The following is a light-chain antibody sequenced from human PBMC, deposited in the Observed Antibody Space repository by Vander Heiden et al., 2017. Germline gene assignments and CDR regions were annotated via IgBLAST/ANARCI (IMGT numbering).Light chain of an antibody. J-gene: IGKJ1*01. CDR1: QGNSNY. CDR2: AAS. CDR3: QKYNRGPPGAT. Sequence: DIQMPQFPSSLSASVGDRDPITCTASQGNSNYFGWYQHKPGKAPKLLIYAASTLQSGVPSRFSGSGSGTDFTLAISSLQAEDVATYYCQKYNRGPPGATFGQGTKVEIK. V-gene: IGKV1-27*01.